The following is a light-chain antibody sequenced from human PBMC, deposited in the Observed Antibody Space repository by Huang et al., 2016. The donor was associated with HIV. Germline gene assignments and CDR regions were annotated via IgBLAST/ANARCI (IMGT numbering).Light chain of an antibody. V-gene: IGKV1-9*01. J-gene: IGKJ5*01. CDR1: QDISNS. Sequence: IQLTQSPSSLSASVGDRVIITCRASQDISNSLAWYQQKPGKAPKSLIFGASTLQSGVSSRFIGSASGTYFTLTINGLQPEDFATYYCQQLHDYPVTFGQGTRLDIE. CDR3: QQLHDYPVT. CDR2: GAS.